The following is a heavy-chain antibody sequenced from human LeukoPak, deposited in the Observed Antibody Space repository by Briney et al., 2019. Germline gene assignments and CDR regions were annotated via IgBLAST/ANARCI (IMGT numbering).Heavy chain of an antibody. V-gene: IGHV4-4*07. CDR1: GGSISSYY. D-gene: IGHD1-26*01. Sequence: SETLSLTCTVSGGSISSYYWSWIRQPAGKGLEWIGRIYTSGSTNYNPSLKRRVTMSVDTSKNQFSLKLSSVTAADTAVYYCARDGSSGSYYSNYYYGMDVWGQGTTVTVSS. CDR3: ARDGSSGSYYSNYYYGMDV. CDR2: IYTSGST. J-gene: IGHJ6*02.